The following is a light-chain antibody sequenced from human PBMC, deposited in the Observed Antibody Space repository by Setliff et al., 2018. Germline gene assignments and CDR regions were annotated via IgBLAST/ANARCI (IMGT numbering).Light chain of an antibody. CDR3: SSYAGSNNPYV. V-gene: IGLV1-40*01. CDR2: GST. J-gene: IGLJ1*01. CDR1: SSNIGAGYD. Sequence: QSVLTQPPSVSGAPGQRVTISCTGSSSNIGAGYDVHWYQQLPGTAPKLLIYGSTNRPSGVPDRFSGSKSGTSASLAITGLQAEDEADYYCSSYAGSNNPYVFGTGTKVTVL.